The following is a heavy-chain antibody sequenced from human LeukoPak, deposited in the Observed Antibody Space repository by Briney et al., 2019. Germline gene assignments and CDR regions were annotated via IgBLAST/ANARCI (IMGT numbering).Heavy chain of an antibody. Sequence: GGSLRLSCAASGFTASSNYMSWVRQAPGKGLEWVSSISSSSSYIYYADSVKGRFTISRDNAKNSLYLQMNSLRAEDTAVYYCARVRYYYDSSGEYYYYYGMDVWGQGTTVTVSS. CDR2: ISSSSSYI. D-gene: IGHD3-22*01. J-gene: IGHJ6*02. V-gene: IGHV3-21*01. CDR1: GFTASSNY. CDR3: ARVRYYYDSSGEYYYYYGMDV.